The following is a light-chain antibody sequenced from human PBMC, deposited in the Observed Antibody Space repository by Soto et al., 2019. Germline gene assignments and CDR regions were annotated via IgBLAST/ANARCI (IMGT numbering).Light chain of an antibody. V-gene: IGKV1-39*01. CDR2: AAS. CDR3: HQFGYSPRT. J-gene: IGKJ1*01. Sequence: DIQMTQSPSSLSASVGDRVTITCRASQSISSYLNWYQQKPGKAPGLLIYAASNLQSRVPSRFSGSGSGTDFTLAIRRLEPEDFAVYYCHQFGYSPRTFGQGTKVE. CDR1: QSISSY.